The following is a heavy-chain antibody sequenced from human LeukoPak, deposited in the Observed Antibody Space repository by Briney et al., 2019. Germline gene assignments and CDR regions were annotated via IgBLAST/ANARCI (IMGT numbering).Heavy chain of an antibody. V-gene: IGHV5-51*01. CDR2: ISPGDSDT. Sequence: GESLKISCKGSGYSFTSYWIAWVRPMPGKGLEWMGIISPGDSDTRYSPSFQGQVTISADKSITTAYLQWSSLKASDTAMYYCARRYGSGSYMDYWGQGTLGTVSS. CDR1: GYSFTSYW. J-gene: IGHJ4*02. D-gene: IGHD3-10*01. CDR3: ARRYGSGSYMDY.